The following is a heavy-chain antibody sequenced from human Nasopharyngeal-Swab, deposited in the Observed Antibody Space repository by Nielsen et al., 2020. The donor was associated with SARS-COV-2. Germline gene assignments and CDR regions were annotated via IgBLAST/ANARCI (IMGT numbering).Heavy chain of an antibody. V-gene: IGHV3-74*01. D-gene: IGHD2-2*02. CDR3: ARLSADCSRTSCYTGYFNY. CDR1: GFTFSRYW. CDR2: INSDGSST. J-gene: IGHJ4*02. Sequence: GGSLRLSCAGSGFTFSRYWMHWLRQAPGKGLVWVSRINSDGSSTSYADSVKGRFTISRDNAQNTPYLQMNSLRAEDAAVYYCARLSADCSRTSCYTGYFNYWGQGTLVTVSS.